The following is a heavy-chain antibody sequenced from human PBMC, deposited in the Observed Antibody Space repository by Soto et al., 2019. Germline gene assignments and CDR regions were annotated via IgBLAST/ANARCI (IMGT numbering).Heavy chain of an antibody. Sequence: TLSLTCTVSGGSISSGGYYWSWIRQHPGKGLEWIGYIYYSGSTYYNPSLKSRVTISVDTSKNQFSLKLSSVTAADTAVYYCARAASDYDFWSGPYFDYWGQGTLVTVSS. D-gene: IGHD3-3*01. J-gene: IGHJ4*02. CDR3: ARAASDYDFWSGPYFDY. V-gene: IGHV4-31*03. CDR1: GGSISSGGYY. CDR2: IYYSGST.